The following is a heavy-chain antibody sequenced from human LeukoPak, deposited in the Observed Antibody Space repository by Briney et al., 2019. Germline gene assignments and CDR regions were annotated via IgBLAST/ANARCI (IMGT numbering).Heavy chain of an antibody. V-gene: IGHV1-2*04. CDR2: INPNSGGT. Sequence: ASVKVSCKASGYTFTGYYMHWVRQAPGQGLEWMGWINPNSGGTNYAQKFQGWVTMTRDTSISTAYMELSRLRSDDTAVYYCARGKYSSSWYGDAFDIWGQGTMVTVSS. CDR3: ARGKYSSSWYGDAFDI. CDR1: GYTFTGYY. J-gene: IGHJ3*02. D-gene: IGHD6-13*01.